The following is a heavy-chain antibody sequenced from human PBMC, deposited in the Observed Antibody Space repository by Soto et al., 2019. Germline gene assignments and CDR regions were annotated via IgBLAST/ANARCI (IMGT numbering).Heavy chain of an antibody. CDR3: ARANTIFGVVLIRHYYICMDV. J-gene: IGHJ6*02. D-gene: IGHD3-3*01. CDR2: INHSGST. CDR1: GGSFSGYY. V-gene: IGHV4-34*01. Sequence: SETLSLTCAVYGGSFSGYYWSWIRQPPGKGLEWIGEINHSGSTNYNPSLKSRVTISVDTSKNQFSLKLSPVTAADTAVYYCARANTIFGVVLIRHYYICMDVWGQGTTLTVSS.